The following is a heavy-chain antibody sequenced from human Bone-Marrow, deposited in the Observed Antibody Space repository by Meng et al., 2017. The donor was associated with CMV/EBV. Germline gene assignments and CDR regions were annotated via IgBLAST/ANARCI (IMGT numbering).Heavy chain of an antibody. CDR1: GFTFSDYG. CDR2: ISGSSVSM. Sequence: GGSLRLSCLVSGFTFSDYGMNWVRQAPGKGLEWISYISGSSVSMYYADSVKGRFTISRDNAKNSLYLQMNSLRAEDTAVYYCARDKEQYAFDIWGQGTMVTVSS. CDR3: ARDKEQYAFDI. J-gene: IGHJ3*02. V-gene: IGHV3-48*04. D-gene: IGHD6-19*01.